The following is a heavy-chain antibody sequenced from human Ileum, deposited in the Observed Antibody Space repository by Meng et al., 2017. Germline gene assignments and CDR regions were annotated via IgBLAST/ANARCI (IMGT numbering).Heavy chain of an antibody. Sequence: VQLQESGPRLVKPSGTLSFTCAASGTWWSWVRQPPGKGLEWIGEIFQSGRTNYNPSLKSRVTISIDKSKSQISLQLSAVTAADTAVYSCATSNDRDVYYLGYWGQGTLVTVSS. CDR2: IFQSGRT. CDR1: GTW. D-gene: IGHD3-22*01. V-gene: IGHV4-4*02. CDR3: ATSNDRDVYYLGY. J-gene: IGHJ4*02.